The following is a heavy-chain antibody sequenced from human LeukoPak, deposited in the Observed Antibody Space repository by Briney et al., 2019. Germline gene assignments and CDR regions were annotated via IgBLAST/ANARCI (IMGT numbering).Heavy chain of an antibody. J-gene: IGHJ4*02. Sequence: SETLSLTCAVYGGSFSGYYWSWIRQPPGKGLEWIGEINHSGSTNYNPSLKSRVTISVDTSKNQFSLKLSSVTAADTAVYYCARRRGYFLHTLGPTDYWGQGTLVTVSS. D-gene: IGHD1-26*01. CDR3: ARRRGYFLHTLGPTDY. CDR2: INHSGST. CDR1: GGSFSGYY. V-gene: IGHV4-34*01.